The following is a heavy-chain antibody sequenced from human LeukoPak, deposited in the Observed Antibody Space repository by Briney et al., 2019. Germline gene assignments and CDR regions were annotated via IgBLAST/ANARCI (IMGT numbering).Heavy chain of an antibody. CDR3: AREAVASWFDP. D-gene: IGHD2-15*01. CDR2: IWSDGSSK. CDR1: GFIFSSSG. V-gene: IGHV3-33*01. Sequence: GGSLRLSCAASGFIFSSSGMHWVRQAPGKGLEWVAVIWSDGSSKYYADSVKGRFTISRDNSKNTLYLQMNSLRVEDTAVYYCAREAVASWFDPWGQGTPVTVPS. J-gene: IGHJ5*02.